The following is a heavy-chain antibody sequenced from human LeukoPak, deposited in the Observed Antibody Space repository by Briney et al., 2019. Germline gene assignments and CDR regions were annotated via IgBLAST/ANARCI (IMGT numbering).Heavy chain of an antibody. CDR3: AKTGGPYYYDSSGYYVFDY. D-gene: IGHD3-22*01. J-gene: IGHJ4*02. V-gene: IGHV3-30*18. CDR2: ISYDGSNK. Sequence: HPGGSLRLSCAASRFTFSSHGMHWVRQAPGKGLEWVAVISYDGSNKYYADSVKGRFTISRDNSKNTLYLQMNSLRAEDTAVYYCAKTGGPYYYDSSGYYVFDYWGQGTLVTVSS. CDR1: RFTFSSHG.